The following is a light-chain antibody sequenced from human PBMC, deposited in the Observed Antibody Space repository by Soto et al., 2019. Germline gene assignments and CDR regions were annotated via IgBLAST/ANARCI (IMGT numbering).Light chain of an antibody. CDR2: DVS. CDR3: SSYTRSSLYV. CDR1: SSDVGGYNY. J-gene: IGLJ1*01. Sequence: QSALTQPASVSGSPGQSITISCTGTSSDVGGYNYVSWYQQHPGKAPKLMIYDVSNRPSGVSNRFSGSKSVNTASLTISGLQAEDEADYYCSSYTRSSLYVFGTWPKLTVL. V-gene: IGLV2-14*01.